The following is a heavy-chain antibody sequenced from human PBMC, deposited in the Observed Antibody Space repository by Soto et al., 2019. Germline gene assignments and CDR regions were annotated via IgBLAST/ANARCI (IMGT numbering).Heavy chain of an antibody. CDR3: ASAMEQQLTLLDY. J-gene: IGHJ4*02. CDR1: GGTFSSYA. V-gene: IGHV1-69*13. D-gene: IGHD6-13*01. Sequence: GASVKVSCKASGGTFSSYAIGWVRQAPGQGLEWMGGIIPIFGTANYAQKFQGRVTITAAESTSTAYMELSSLRSEDTAVYFCASAMEQQLTLLDYWGQGTLVTVSS. CDR2: IIPIFGTA.